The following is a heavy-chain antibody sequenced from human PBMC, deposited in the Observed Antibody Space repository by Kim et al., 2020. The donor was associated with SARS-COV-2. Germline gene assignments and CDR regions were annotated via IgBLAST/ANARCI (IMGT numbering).Heavy chain of an antibody. CDR1: GGTLSSYS. V-gene: IGHV1-69*13. CDR3: AKEFGGSYLRYFAY. Sequence: SVKVSCKASGGTLSSYSITWVRQAPGRGPEWLGGIIPILGTSHYAPKFQGRVTFTASESTNTAYMALSSLTNDDTAVYYCAKEFGGSYLRYFAYWGQGT. J-gene: IGHJ4*02. D-gene: IGHD1-26*01. CDR2: IIPILGTS.